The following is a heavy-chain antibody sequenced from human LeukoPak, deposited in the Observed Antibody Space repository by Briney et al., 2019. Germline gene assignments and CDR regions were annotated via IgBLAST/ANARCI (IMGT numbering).Heavy chain of an antibody. J-gene: IGHJ4*02. V-gene: IGHV4-39*01. CDR2: IYYSGST. Sequence: SGTLSLTCTVSGGSISSSSYYWGWIRQPPGKGLEWIGSIYYSGSTYYNPSLKSRVTISVDTSKNQFSLKLSSVTAADTAVYYCARERCSSTSCYTRGGCFDYWGQGTLVTVSS. CDR1: GGSISSSSYY. CDR3: ARERCSSTSCYTRGGCFDY. D-gene: IGHD2-2*02.